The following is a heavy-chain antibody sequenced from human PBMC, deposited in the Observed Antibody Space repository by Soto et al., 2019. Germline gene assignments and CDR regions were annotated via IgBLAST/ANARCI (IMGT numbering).Heavy chain of an antibody. CDR1: GFTFSSYA. CDR3: ARVLGGYSSSHPFDY. D-gene: IGHD6-6*01. V-gene: IGHV3-48*02. Sequence: AGGSLRLSCAVSGFTFSSYAMNWVRQAPGKGLEWLSYISSGSSITYYADSVKGRFTISRDNAKNTLYLQMNSLRDEDTAVYYCARVLGGYSSSHPFDYWGQGTLVTVSS. J-gene: IGHJ4*02. CDR2: ISSGSSIT.